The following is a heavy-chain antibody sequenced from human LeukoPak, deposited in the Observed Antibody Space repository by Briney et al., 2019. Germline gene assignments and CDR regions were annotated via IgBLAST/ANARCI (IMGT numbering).Heavy chain of an antibody. CDR2: IYPDDSDT. CDR3: ARPNITSYYDSRGYDAFDV. J-gene: IGHJ3*01. CDR1: GYRFNAYW. V-gene: IGHV5-51*01. D-gene: IGHD3-22*01. Sequence: GESLKISCQGSGYRFNAYWIAWVRQMPGKGLEWMGIIYPDDSDTRYSPSFQGQVTISADKSVRTAYLQWSSLKASDTAMYYCARPNITSYYDSRGYDAFDVWGQGTMVTVSS.